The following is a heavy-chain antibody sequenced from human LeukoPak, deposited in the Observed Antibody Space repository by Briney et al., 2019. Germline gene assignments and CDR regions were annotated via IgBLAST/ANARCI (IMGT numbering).Heavy chain of an antibody. Sequence: GGSLRLSCAASGFTFSSYAMSWVRQAPGKGLEWVGRIKSKTDGGTSDYAAPVTGRFTISRDDSKSKLYLEMNSLKTEDTGVYYCSTLWYGAWGQGTLVTVSS. CDR1: GFTFSSYA. CDR3: STLWYGA. D-gene: IGHD3-10*01. CDR2: IKSKTDGGTS. J-gene: IGHJ5*02. V-gene: IGHV3-15*01.